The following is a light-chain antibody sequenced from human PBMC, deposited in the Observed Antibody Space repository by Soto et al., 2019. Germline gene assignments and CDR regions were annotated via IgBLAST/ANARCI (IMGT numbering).Light chain of an antibody. CDR1: SSDVGGSKH. CDR3: CSSAGTYTFV. Sequence: QSVLTQPRSVSGSPGQSVAISCTGTSSDVGGSKHVSWYQNHPGKAPKFMIYDLSKRPSGVPDRFSGSTSGNTASLTISGLQAEDEADYYCCSSAGTYTFVFGTGTKVTVL. J-gene: IGLJ1*01. V-gene: IGLV2-11*01. CDR2: DLS.